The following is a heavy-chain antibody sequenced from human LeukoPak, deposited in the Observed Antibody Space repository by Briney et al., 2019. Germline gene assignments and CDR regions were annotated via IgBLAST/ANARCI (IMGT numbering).Heavy chain of an antibody. J-gene: IGHJ6*02. CDR3: ARGVLRYFDWQLPYYYGMDV. CDR1: GFTFSNYA. Sequence: PGGSLRLSCAASGFTFSNYAMSWIRQPPGKGLEWIGEINHSGSTNYNPSLKSRVTISVDTSKNQFSLKLSSVTAADMAVYYCARGVLRYFDWQLPYYYGMDVWGQGTTVTVSS. CDR2: INHSGST. D-gene: IGHD3-9*01. V-gene: IGHV4-34*01.